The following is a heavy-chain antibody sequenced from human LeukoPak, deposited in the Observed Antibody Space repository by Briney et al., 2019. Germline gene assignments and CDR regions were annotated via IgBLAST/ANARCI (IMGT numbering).Heavy chain of an antibody. D-gene: IGHD2/OR15-2a*01. J-gene: IGHJ4*02. CDR1: GFSFMNAW. CDR2: IKSNADGGTP. CDR3: TTFYHEYSPY. V-gene: IGHV3-15*01. Sequence: GGSLRLSCAASGFSFMNAWMIWVGQAPGKGLEGVGRIKSNADGGTPDYAAPARGRFTISRDDSKNTLYLQMNSLKTEDTAVYYCTTFYHEYSPYWGRGTLVTVSS.